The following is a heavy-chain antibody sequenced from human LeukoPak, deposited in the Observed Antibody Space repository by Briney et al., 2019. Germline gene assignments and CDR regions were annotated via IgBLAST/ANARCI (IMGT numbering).Heavy chain of an antibody. CDR1: GGSISSGDCY. Sequence: SETLSLTCTVSGGSISSGDCYWSWIRQPPGTGLEWIGYIYYSGSTYYDPSLKSRVTISVDTSKNQFSLKLSSVTAADTAVYYCARVLYYGSGSYSNWFDPWGQGTLVTVSS. CDR2: IYYSGST. CDR3: ARVLYYGSGSYSNWFDP. V-gene: IGHV4-30-4*01. J-gene: IGHJ5*02. D-gene: IGHD3-10*01.